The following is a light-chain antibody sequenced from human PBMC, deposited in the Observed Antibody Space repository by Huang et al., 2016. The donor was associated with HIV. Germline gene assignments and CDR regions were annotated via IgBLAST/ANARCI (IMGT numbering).Light chain of an antibody. V-gene: IGKV2-29*03. CDR3: MQGLHQRT. CDR2: EGS. J-gene: IGKJ1*01. Sequence: DIVMTQTPASLSVTPGQPASVSCRSSQSLLHSNGKTYLYWYLQKPGQSPQLLISEGSSRSSGVPERFRGSGSGTDFTLKSSRVGAEDVGVYYCMQGLHQRTFGQGTNVEI. CDR1: QSLLHSNGKTY.